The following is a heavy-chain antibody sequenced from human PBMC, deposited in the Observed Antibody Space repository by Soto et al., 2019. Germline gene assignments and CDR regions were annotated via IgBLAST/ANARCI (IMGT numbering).Heavy chain of an antibody. D-gene: IGHD1-26*01. J-gene: IGHJ2*01. V-gene: IGHV3-48*01. Sequence: EVQLVESGGGLVQPGGSLRLSCAASGFTFSTYSMNWVRQAPGKGLEWVSYLSGSSSTIYYADSVKGRFTIARDNAKNSLYLQMNSLRAEDTAVYYCAKDSGRNWYFDLWGRGTLVTVSS. CDR2: LSGSSSTI. CDR3: AKDSGRNWYFDL. CDR1: GFTFSTYS.